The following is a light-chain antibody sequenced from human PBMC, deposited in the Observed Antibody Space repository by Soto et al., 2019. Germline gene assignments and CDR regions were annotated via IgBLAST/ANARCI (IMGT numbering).Light chain of an antibody. CDR3: QQYNNWPLT. V-gene: IGKV3-15*01. Sequence: EVVMTQSPATLSVSPGERATLSCRASQSVSSLLAGYQQKPGQAPRLLIYGASTRATGIPDRFSASGSGTEFALTISSIQSGDFAVYYCQQYNNWPLTFGGGTKVEIK. J-gene: IGKJ4*01. CDR1: QSVSSL. CDR2: GAS.